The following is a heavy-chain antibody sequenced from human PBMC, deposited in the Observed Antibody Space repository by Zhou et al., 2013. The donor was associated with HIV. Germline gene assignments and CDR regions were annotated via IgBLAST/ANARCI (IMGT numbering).Heavy chain of an antibody. D-gene: IGHD2-8*01. V-gene: IGHV1-69*05. CDR3: ARLSFCTTSTCPLHRFDS. CDR2: FIPVFRRT. CDR1: GNTFTAST. J-gene: IGHJ4*02. Sequence: QVQLVQSGAELKKPGSSVKVSCKASGNTFTASTISWVRLAPGQGLEYMGSFIPVFRRTDYAQKFRGRLTITTDASTNTLYMQLTSLRSGDTALYYCARLSFCTTSTCPLHRFDSWGQGTLVTVSS.